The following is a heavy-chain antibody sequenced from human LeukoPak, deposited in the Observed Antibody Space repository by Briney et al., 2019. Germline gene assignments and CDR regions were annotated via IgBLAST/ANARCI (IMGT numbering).Heavy chain of an antibody. V-gene: IGHV1-46*01. CDR2: INPTGGST. CDR3: ARDNSVGDNAWWFDP. CDR1: GYTFTSYY. J-gene: IGHJ5*02. Sequence: ASVKVSCKASGYTFTSYYMHWVRQAPGQGLEWMGLINPTGGSTGYAQKFQGRVTRTRDMSTSTYYMELSSLRSEDTAIYYCARDNSVGDNAWWFDPWGQGTLVTVSS. D-gene: IGHD1-26*01.